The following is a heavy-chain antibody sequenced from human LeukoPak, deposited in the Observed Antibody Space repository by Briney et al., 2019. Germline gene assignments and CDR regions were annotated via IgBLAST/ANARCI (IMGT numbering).Heavy chain of an antibody. V-gene: IGHV1-18*01. Sequence: ASVKVSCKASGYTFTNYGISWVRQAPGQGLEWVGWICGYNDKANYVQGLEGRVTMISETLPRTAYMEKRTPRYDKTGLYYCAKSTLGIELEYWGGRSRLTVSS. D-gene: IGHD7-27*01. J-gene: IGHJ4*02. CDR2: ICGYNDKA. CDR1: GYTFTNYG. CDR3: AKSTLGIELEY.